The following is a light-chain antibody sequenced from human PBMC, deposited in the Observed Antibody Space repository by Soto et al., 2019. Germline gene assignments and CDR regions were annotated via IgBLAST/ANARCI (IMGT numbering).Light chain of an antibody. CDR2: AAS. CDR3: QQLNSYPRT. CDR1: QSISSY. Sequence: DIQMTQSPSSLSASVRDRVTITCRASQSISSYLNWYQQKPGKAPKLLIYAASSLPSGVPSRFSGSGSGTDFTLSISSLQPEDFATYYCQQLNSYPRTFGQGTKVDIK. V-gene: IGKV1-39*01. J-gene: IGKJ1*01.